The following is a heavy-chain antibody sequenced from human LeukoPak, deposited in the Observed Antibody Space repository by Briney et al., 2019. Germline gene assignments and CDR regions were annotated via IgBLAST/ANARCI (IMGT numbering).Heavy chain of an antibody. CDR1: GVSISSSSYY. D-gene: IGHD2-15*01. CDR3: ARLTLCSGGSCYIDY. Sequence: PSETLSLTCTVSGVSISSSSYYWGRIRQPPGKGLEWIGSIYYSGSTYYNPSLKSRVTISVDTSKNQFSLKLSSVTAADTGAYYCARLTLCSGGSCYIDYWGQGTLVTVSS. J-gene: IGHJ4*02. V-gene: IGHV4-39*01. CDR2: IYYSGST.